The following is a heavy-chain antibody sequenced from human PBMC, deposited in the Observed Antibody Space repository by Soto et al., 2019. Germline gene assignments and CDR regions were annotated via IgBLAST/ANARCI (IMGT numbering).Heavy chain of an antibody. V-gene: IGHV3-21*01. D-gene: IGHD3-16*01. J-gene: IGHJ4*02. CDR1: GFTFSSYS. Sequence: GGSLRLSCAASGFTFSSYSMNWVRQAPGKGLEWVSSISSSGSYIYYADSVKGRFTISRDNAKNSLYLQMNSLRAEDTAVYYCARGGPRRDFDYWGQGTLVTVSS. CDR2: ISSSGSYI. CDR3: ARGGPRRDFDY.